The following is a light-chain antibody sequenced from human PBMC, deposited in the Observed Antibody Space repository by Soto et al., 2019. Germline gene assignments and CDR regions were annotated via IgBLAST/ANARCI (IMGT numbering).Light chain of an antibody. Sequence: QSVLTQPPSVFAAPGQKVTISCSGSSSNIGNNFVSWYQQLPGTAPKLLIYDNYHRPSGIPDRFSGSKSGTSATLGITGLQTGDEADYYCGTWDSSLSAGVFGGGTKLTVL. CDR2: DNY. CDR1: SSNIGNNF. J-gene: IGLJ2*01. CDR3: GTWDSSLSAGV. V-gene: IGLV1-51*01.